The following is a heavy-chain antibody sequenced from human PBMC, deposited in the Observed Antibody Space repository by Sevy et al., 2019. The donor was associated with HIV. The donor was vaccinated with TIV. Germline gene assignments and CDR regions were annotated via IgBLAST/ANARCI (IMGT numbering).Heavy chain of an antibody. CDR2: IQSKTDGGTT. J-gene: IGHJ5*02. D-gene: IGHD3-10*01. Sequence: GGSLRLSCAASGFTFSNAWMNWVRQAPGKGLEWVGRIQSKTDGGTTDYAEPVKGRFTISRDDSKNTLYLQMNSLKTEDTAVYYCTTDLELLWFGANLDPENWFDTWGQGTLVTVSS. CDR1: GFTFSNAW. CDR3: TTDLELLWFGANLDPENWFDT. V-gene: IGHV3-15*07.